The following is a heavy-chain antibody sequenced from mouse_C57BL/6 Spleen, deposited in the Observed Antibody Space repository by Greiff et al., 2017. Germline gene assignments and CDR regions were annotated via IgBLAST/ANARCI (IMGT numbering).Heavy chain of an antibody. CDR1: GYSFTGYY. CDR2: INPSTGGT. V-gene: IGHV1-42*01. J-gene: IGHJ3*01. Sequence: EVKLMESGPELVKPGASVKISCKASGYSFTGYYMNWVKQSPEKSLEWIGEINPSTGGTTYNQKFKAKATLTVDKSSSTAYMQLKSLTSEDAAVYYCAILRSAWFAYWGQGTLVTVSA. CDR3: AILRSAWFAY. D-gene: IGHD1-1*01.